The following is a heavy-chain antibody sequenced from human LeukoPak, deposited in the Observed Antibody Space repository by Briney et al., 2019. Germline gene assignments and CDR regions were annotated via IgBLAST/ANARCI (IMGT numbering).Heavy chain of an antibody. J-gene: IGHJ5*02. D-gene: IGHD3-10*01. CDR1: GGSISTYY. CDR3: ARLRATMVRGEGWFDP. CDR2: IYYSGST. V-gene: IGHV4-59*08. Sequence: SETLSLTCTVSGGSISTYYWSWIRQPPGKGLEWIGYIYYSGSTNYNPSLKSRVTISVDTSKNQFSLKLSSVTAADTAVYYCARLRATMVRGEGWFDPWGQGTLVTVSS.